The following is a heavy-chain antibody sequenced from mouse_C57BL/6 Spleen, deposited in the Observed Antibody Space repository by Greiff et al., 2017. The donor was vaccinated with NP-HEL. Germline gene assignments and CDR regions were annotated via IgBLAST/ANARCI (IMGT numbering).Heavy chain of an antibody. V-gene: IGHV1-53*01. Sequence: QVQLKQPGTELVKPGASVKLSCTASGYTFTSYWMHWVKQRPGQGLEWIGNINPSNGGTNYNEKFKSKATLTVDKSSSTAYMQLSSLTSEDSEVYYCAREIYYGKRDYWGQGTTLTVSS. CDR3: AREIYYGKRDY. CDR1: GYTFTSYW. D-gene: IGHD2-1*01. CDR2: INPSNGGT. J-gene: IGHJ2*01.